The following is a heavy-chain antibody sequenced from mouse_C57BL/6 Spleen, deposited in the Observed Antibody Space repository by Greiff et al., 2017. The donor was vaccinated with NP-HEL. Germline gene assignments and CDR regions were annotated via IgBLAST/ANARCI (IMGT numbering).Heavy chain of an antibody. D-gene: IGHD2-4*01. CDR2: IDPANGNT. CDR1: GYNIKNTY. CDR3: ARRNCDYDEAWFAC. Sequence: EVQLQQSVAELVRPGASVKLSCTASGYNIKNTYMHWVKQRPEQGLEWIGRIDPANGNTKYTQKFQGKATITADTSSNTAHLQLSSLTSEDTAFDFCARRNCDYDEAWFACWGQGTLVTVSA. J-gene: IGHJ3*01. V-gene: IGHV14-3*01.